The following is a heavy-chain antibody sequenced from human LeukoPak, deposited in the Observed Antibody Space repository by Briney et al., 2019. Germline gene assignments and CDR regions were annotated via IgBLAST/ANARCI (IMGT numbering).Heavy chain of an antibody. D-gene: IGHD2-2*01. CDR3: AKADPAAREVTYYMDV. V-gene: IGHV3-30*02. Sequence: GGSLRLSCAASGFTFSTYGMHWVRQAPGKGLEWVAFIRYDGSNKYYADSVKGRFTISRDKSKNTVFLQMNSLRAEDAAVYHCAKADPAAREVTYYMDVWGKGTTVTVSS. CDR2: IRYDGSNK. J-gene: IGHJ6*03. CDR1: GFTFSTYG.